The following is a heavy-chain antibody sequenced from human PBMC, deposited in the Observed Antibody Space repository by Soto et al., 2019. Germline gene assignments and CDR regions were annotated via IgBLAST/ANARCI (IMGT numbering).Heavy chain of an antibody. Sequence: GESLKISCKGSGYSFTSYWIGWVRQMPGKGLEWMGIIYPGDSDTRYSPAFQGQVTISADKSISTTYLQWSSLKASDTAMYYCARQGGYSYGFEWLLRYWGQGTLVTVSS. CDR3: ARQGGYSYGFEWLLRY. CDR2: IYPGDSDT. V-gene: IGHV5-51*01. D-gene: IGHD5-18*01. J-gene: IGHJ4*02. CDR1: GYSFTSYW.